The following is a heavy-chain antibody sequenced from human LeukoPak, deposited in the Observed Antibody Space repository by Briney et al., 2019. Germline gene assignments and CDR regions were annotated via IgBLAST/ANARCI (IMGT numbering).Heavy chain of an antibody. J-gene: IGHJ4*02. CDR1: GFTFSSYA. CDR3: AKVGSSWPNSDFDY. V-gene: IGHV3-23*01. Sequence: GGSLRLSCAASGFTFSSYAMSWVRQAPGKGLEWVSAISGNGGSTYYADSVKGRFTISRDNSKNTLYLQMNSLRAEDTAVYYCAKVGSSWPNSDFDYWGQGTLVTVSS. D-gene: IGHD6-13*01. CDR2: ISGNGGST.